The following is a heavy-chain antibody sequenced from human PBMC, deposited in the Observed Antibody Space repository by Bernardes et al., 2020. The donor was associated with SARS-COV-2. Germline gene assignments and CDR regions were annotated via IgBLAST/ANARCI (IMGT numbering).Heavy chain of an antibody. V-gene: IGHV3-74*03. CDR2: INTDGRTT. J-gene: IGHJ4*02. CDR3: VRGPSDGHGRFEY. Sequence: GGSLRLSCAASGFTFSSYCMHWVRQVPGKGLVWVSRINTDGRTTTYADSVKGRFTISRDNGKNTLYLQMNSLRAEDTAVYYCVRGPSDGHGRFEYWGQGALVTVSS. CDR1: GFTFSSYC.